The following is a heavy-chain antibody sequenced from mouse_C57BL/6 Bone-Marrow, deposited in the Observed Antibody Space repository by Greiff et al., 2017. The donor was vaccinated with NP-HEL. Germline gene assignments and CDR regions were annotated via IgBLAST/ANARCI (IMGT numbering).Heavy chain of an antibody. V-gene: IGHV14-1*01. CDR3: TTLYGSGYGY. CDR1: GFTITDYY. D-gene: IGHD1-1*01. J-gene: IGHJ2*01. Sequence: EVQLQQSGAELVRPGASVKLSCTASGFTITDYYMHWVKQRPEQGLEWIGRIDPEDGETEYAPTFQGRATMTGDTSSNPAYLQLSSLTSEDTAVYYCTTLYGSGYGYWGQGTTLTVSS. CDR2: IDPEDGET.